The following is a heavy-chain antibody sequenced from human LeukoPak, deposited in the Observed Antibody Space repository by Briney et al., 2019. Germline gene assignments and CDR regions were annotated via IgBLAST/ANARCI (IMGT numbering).Heavy chain of an antibody. J-gene: IGHJ4*02. D-gene: IGHD2-8*02. CDR2: INPSGGSA. CDR1: GYTLTSHY. Sequence: ASVKVSCKASGYTLTSHYMHWVRQAAGQGLEWMGRINPSGGSASYAQKFQGRVTMIRDTSTSTVFMELSSLSFDDTAVYYCARFTGVGIDYWGQGTRVTVSS. V-gene: IGHV1-46*01. CDR3: ARFTGVGIDY.